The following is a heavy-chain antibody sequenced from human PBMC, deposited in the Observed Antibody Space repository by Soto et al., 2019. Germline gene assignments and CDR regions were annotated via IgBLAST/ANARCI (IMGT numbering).Heavy chain of an antibody. J-gene: IGHJ4*02. V-gene: IGHV4-39*01. CDR1: GGSISSSPYY. CDR2: ISFSGNT. CDR3: ARLTVVGRVGDC. Sequence: QLQVQESGPGLVKPSETLSLTCSVSGGSISSSPYYWGWIRQPPGKGLEWIARISFSGNTDYNPSRKSRATISADTSKNQFSLTLGSVTAADTAVYYCARLTVVGRVGDCWGQGTLVTVSS. D-gene: IGHD6-19*01.